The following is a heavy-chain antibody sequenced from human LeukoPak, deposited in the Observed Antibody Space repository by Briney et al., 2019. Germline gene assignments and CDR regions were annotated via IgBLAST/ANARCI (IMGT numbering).Heavy chain of an antibody. D-gene: IGHD3-9*01. CDR1: GGSISSGGYS. Sequence: TLSLTCAVSGGSISSGGYSWSWIRQPPGKGLEWIGEINHSGSTNYNPPLKSRVTISVDTSKNQFSLKLSSVTAADTAVYYCARLGPIAGYDILTGYYVDYWGQGTLVTVSS. J-gene: IGHJ4*02. CDR2: INHSGST. V-gene: IGHV4-30-2*03. CDR3: ARLGPIAGYDILTGYYVDY.